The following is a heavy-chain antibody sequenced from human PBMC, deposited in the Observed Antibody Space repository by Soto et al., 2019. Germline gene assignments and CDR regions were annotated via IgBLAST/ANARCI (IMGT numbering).Heavy chain of an antibody. CDR3: ARHPIPAQYCSGGSCYFDWFDP. V-gene: IGHV5-51*01. CDR1: GYSFTSYW. Sequence: GESLKISCKGSGYSFTSYWIGWVRQMPGKGLEWMGIIYPVDSDTRYSPSFQGQVTISADKSISTAYLQWSSPKASDTAMYYCARHPIPAQYCSGGSCYFDWFDPWGQGTLVTVSS. J-gene: IGHJ5*02. CDR2: IYPVDSDT. D-gene: IGHD2-15*01.